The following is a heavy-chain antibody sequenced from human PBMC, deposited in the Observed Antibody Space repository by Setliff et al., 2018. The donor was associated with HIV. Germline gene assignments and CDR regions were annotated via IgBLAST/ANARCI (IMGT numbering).Heavy chain of an antibody. CDR3: AKEREQWLVTYPGSA. V-gene: IGHV3-21*01. D-gene: IGHD6-19*01. J-gene: IGHJ5*02. CDR1: GFTFSSNW. Sequence: PGGSLRLSCAASGFTFSSNWMNWVRQAPGKGLEWVSSISSSSSYIYYADSVKGRFTISRDNAKNSLYLQMNSLRAEDTAVYYCAKEREQWLVTYPGSAWGQGTLVTVSS. CDR2: ISSSSSYI.